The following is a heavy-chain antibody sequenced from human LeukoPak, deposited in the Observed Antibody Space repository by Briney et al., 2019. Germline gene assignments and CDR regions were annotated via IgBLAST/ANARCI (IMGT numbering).Heavy chain of an antibody. D-gene: IGHD3-22*01. J-gene: IGHJ4*02. V-gene: IGHV3-23*01. CDR3: AKPPWGITLIVVAKYFDY. Sequence: GGTLRLSCAASGFTFSSYAMSWVRQAPGKGLEWVSGISGSGDRTYYADSVKGRFTISRDNSKNTLYLQMNSLRAEDTAVYYCAKPPWGITLIVVAKYFDYWGRGTLVTVSS. CDR2: ISGSGDRT. CDR1: GFTFSSYA.